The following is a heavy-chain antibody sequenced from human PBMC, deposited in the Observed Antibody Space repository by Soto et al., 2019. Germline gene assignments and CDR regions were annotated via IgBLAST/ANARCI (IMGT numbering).Heavy chain of an antibody. CDR3: AREGAYGDYFDY. J-gene: IGHJ4*02. V-gene: IGHV4-61*08. Sequence: QVQLQESGPGLVKPSETLSLTCTVSGGSVSSGDHYWSWIRQPPGKGLEWIAYISHSGSASYNSSLKSRFTIAVDTSKNQFSLNLSSVTAADTAVYYCAREGAYGDYFDYWGQGTLVTVSS. CDR2: ISHSGSA. CDR1: GGSVSSGDHY. D-gene: IGHD4-17*01.